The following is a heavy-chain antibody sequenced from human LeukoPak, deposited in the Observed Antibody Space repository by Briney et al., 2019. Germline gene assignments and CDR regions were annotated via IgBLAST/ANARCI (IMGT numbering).Heavy chain of an antibody. D-gene: IGHD3-22*01. CDR2: ISSSSTI. CDR3: ARDPPYYYDSSGYYRFDY. CDR1: GFTFSSYS. Sequence: TGGSLRLSCAASGFTFSSYSMTWVRQAPGKGLEWVSYISSSSTIYYADSVKGRFTISRDNAKNSLYLQMNSLRAEDTAVYYCARDPPYYYDSSGYYRFDYWGQGTLVTVSS. V-gene: IGHV3-48*01. J-gene: IGHJ4*02.